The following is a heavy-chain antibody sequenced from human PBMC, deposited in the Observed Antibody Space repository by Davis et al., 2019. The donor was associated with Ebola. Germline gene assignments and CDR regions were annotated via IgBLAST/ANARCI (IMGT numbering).Heavy chain of an antibody. D-gene: IGHD2-15*01. CDR2: MYDSGST. CDR3: ARLNVVGGWSNWFDP. Sequence: PGGSLRLSCSVSGGSITSYPWAWIRQPPGKGLECLGYMYDSGSTNYNPSLKSRVTMSVDPSENRVSLKLTSVTAADTAVYYCARLNVVGGWSNWFDPWGQGTLVIVSS. J-gene: IGHJ5*02. CDR1: GGSITSYP. V-gene: IGHV4-59*12.